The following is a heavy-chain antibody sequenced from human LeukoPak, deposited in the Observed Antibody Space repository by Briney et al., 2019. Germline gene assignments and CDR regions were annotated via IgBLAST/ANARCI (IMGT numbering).Heavy chain of an antibody. Sequence: GGSLRLSCAASGFSVSNYYMSWVRQPPGKGLEWVSVMYTGGGRYYGDSVKGRFTISRDNSKNTVFLQMNSLRVEDTALYYCTRGQSYCGANCYSDWGQGTLVTVSS. CDR1: GFSVSNYY. CDR3: TRGQSYCGANCYSD. V-gene: IGHV3-66*01. J-gene: IGHJ4*02. CDR2: MYTGGGR. D-gene: IGHD2-21*02.